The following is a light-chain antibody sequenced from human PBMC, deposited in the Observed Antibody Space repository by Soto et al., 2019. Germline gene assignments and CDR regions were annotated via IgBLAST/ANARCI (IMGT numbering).Light chain of an antibody. V-gene: IGKV3-11*01. CDR1: QSVSSY. J-gene: IGKJ4*01. CDR2: DAS. CDR3: QQRTNWPT. Sequence: EIVLTQSPATLSLSPGERATLSCRASQSVSSYLAWYQQKPGQAPRLLIYDASNRATGIPARFSGSGSGTDFTPTISSLEPEDFAVYYRQQRTNWPTFGGGTKVDIK.